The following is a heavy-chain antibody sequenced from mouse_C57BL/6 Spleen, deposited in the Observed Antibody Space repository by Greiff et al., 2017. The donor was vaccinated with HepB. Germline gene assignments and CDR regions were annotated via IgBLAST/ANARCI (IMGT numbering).Heavy chain of an antibody. D-gene: IGHD2-2*01. J-gene: IGHJ3*01. CDR2: IHPNSGST. V-gene: IGHV1-64*01. Sequence: QVQLQQPGAELVKPGASVKLSCKASGYTFTSYWMHWVKQRPGQGLEWIGMIHPNSGSTNYNEKFKSKATLTVDKSSSTAYMQLSSLTSEDSAVYYCARGAGYQGWFAYWGQGTMVTVSA. CDR1: GYTFTSYW. CDR3: ARGAGYQGWFAY.